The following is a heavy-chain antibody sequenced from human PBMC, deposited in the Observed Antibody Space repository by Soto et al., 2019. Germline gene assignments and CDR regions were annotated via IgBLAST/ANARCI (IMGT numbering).Heavy chain of an antibody. V-gene: IGHV4-39*01. CDR1: GVSISSSSYY. D-gene: IGHD1-7*01. Sequence: PSETLSLTSPVSGVSISSSSYYWGWIRQPPGKGLEWIGSIYYSGSTCYNPSLKSRVTISVDTSKNQFSLKLSSVTAADTAVYYCTVPRNLELRSGYYYYGMDVWGQGTTVTVSS. J-gene: IGHJ6*02. CDR3: TVPRNLELRSGYYYYGMDV. CDR2: IYYSGST.